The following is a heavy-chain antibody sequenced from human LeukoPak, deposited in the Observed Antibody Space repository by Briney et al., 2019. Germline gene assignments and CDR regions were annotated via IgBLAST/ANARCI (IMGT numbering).Heavy chain of an antibody. Sequence: PGGSLRLSCSASGFTFSSYAMHWVRQAPGKGLEYVSAISSNGGNTYYADSVQGRVTISRDNSKNTLYLQMSSLRAEDTAVYYCVKGVTTHQSDAFDIWGQGTMVTVSS. CDR2: ISSNGGNT. V-gene: IGHV3-64D*06. CDR1: GFTFSSYA. CDR3: VKGVTTHQSDAFDI. D-gene: IGHD4-17*01. J-gene: IGHJ3*02.